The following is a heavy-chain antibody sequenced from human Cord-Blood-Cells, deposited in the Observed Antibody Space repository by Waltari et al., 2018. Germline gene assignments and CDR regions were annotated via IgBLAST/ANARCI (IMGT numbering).Heavy chain of an antibody. D-gene: IGHD2-2*01. V-gene: IGHV4-4*07. J-gene: IGHJ2*01. Sequence: LEWIGRIYTSGSTNYNPSLKSRVTMSVDTSKNQFSLKLSSVTAADTAVYYCARDLGIVVVPAANPNWYFDLWGRGTLVTVSS. CDR2: IYTSGST. CDR3: ARDLGIVVVPAANPNWYFDL.